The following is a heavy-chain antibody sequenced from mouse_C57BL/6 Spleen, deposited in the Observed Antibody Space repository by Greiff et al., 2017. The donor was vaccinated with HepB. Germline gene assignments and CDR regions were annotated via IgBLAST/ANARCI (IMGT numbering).Heavy chain of an antibody. CDR2: IRNKANNHAT. J-gene: IGHJ4*01. Sequence: EVQLQESGGGLVQPGGSVKLSCAASGFTFSDAWMDWVRQSPEKGLEWVAEIRNKANNHATYYAESVKGRFTISRDDSKSSVYLQMNSLRAEDTGIYYCIFYYYGTLSMDYWGQGTSVTVSS. D-gene: IGHD1-1*01. CDR3: IFYYYGTLSMDY. V-gene: IGHV6-6*01. CDR1: GFTFSDAW.